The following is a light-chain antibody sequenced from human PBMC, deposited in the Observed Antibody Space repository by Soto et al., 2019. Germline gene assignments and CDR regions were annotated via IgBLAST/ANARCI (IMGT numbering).Light chain of an antibody. V-gene: IGKV3-20*01. CDR3: QQYAGSVFT. Sequence: EIVLTQSPGTLSLSPGERATLSCRASQSLTSSYIAWYQQKPGQAPRLLISGAANRATGIPDRFSGSGSGTDFTLTISRVEPEDFAVYYCQQYAGSVFTFGPGTKVDFK. CDR2: GAA. CDR1: QSLTSSY. J-gene: IGKJ3*01.